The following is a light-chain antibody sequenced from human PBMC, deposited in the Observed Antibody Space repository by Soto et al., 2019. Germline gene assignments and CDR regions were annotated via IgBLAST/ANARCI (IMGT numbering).Light chain of an antibody. CDR3: ASYTGSSTYVV. Sequence: QSALTQPASVSGSPGQSITISCTGTSGDVGGYDSVSWYQHHPGNAPKVLISDVTHRPSGISHRFSGSKSGNTASLTISGLQAEDEAVYYCASYTGSSTYVVFGGGTKLTVL. CDR1: SGDVGGYDS. J-gene: IGLJ2*01. V-gene: IGLV2-14*03. CDR2: DVT.